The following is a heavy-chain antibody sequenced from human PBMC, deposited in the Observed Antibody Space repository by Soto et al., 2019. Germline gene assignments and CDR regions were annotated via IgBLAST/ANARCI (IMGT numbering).Heavy chain of an antibody. D-gene: IGHD1-26*01. V-gene: IGHV4-31*03. CDR3: ASSAGGGELRYFDY. J-gene: IGHJ4*02. Sequence: SETLSLTCTVSGGSISSGGYYWSWIRQPPGKGLEWIGYIYYSGSTYYNPSLKSRVTISVDTSKNQFSLKLSSVTAADTAVYYCASSAGGGELRYFDYWGQGTLVTVSS. CDR1: GGSISSGGYY. CDR2: IYYSGST.